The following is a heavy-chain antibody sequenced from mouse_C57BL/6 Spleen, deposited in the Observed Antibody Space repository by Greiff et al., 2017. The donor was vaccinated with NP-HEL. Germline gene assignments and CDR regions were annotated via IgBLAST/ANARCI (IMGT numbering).Heavy chain of an antibody. CDR1: GYAFSSYW. CDR3: ARRRDSNSPYWYFDV. V-gene: IGHV1-80*01. D-gene: IGHD2-5*01. Sequence: QLQQSGAELVKPGASVKISCKASGYAFSSYWMNWVKQRPGKGLEWIGQIYPGDGDTNYNGKFKGKATLTADKSSSTAYMQLSSLTSEDSAVYFCARRRDSNSPYWYFDVWGTGTTVTVSS. CDR2: IYPGDGDT. J-gene: IGHJ1*03.